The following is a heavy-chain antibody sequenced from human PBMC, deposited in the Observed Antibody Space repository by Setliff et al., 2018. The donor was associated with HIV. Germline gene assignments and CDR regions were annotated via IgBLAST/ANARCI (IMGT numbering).Heavy chain of an antibody. CDR3: AGSAGYFVKAD. CDR2: IKKDGREK. V-gene: IGHV3-7*01. J-gene: IGHJ4*02. D-gene: IGHD6-13*01. CDR1: GFIFSDSW. Sequence: PGGSLRLSCGASGFIFSDSWMDWVRQAPGKGLEWVATIKKDGREKYYVDSVKGRFTISRDNAKNSLYLQMNSLRVEDTAVYFCAGSAGYFVKADWGQGILVTVSS.